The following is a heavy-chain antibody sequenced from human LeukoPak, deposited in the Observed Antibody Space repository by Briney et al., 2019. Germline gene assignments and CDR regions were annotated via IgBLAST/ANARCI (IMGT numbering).Heavy chain of an antibody. CDR3: AKTVAGYWYFDL. Sequence: PSETLSLTCTVSGGSISHYFWSLIRQPPGKALEWIGYIYYSGSTNYNPSLKSRVTISVDTSKNQFSLKLSSVTAADTAVYYCAKTVAGYWYFDLWGRGTLVTVSS. V-gene: IGHV4-59*08. CDR2: IYYSGST. J-gene: IGHJ2*01. CDR1: GGSISHYF. D-gene: IGHD6-19*01.